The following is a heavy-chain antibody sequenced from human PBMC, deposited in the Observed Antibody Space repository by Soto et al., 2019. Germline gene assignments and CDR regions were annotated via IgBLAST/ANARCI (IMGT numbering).Heavy chain of an antibody. V-gene: IGHV4-30-4*01. J-gene: IGHJ6*02. CDR3: ARDVGRFGVPWGGMDV. D-gene: IGHD3-10*01. Sequence: SETLSLTCTVSGGSISSGDYYWSWIRQPPGKGLEWIGYIYYSGSTYYNPSLKSRVTISVDTSKNQFSLKLSSVTAADTAVYYCARDVGRFGVPWGGMDVWGQGTTVTVSS. CDR2: IYYSGST. CDR1: GGSISSGDYY.